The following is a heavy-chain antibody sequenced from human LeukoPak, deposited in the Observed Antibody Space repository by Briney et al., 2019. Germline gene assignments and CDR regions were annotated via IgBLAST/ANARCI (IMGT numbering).Heavy chain of an antibody. J-gene: IGHJ4*02. Sequence: ASVKVSCKASGYTFTSYAMHWVRQAPGQRLEWMGWINAGNGNTKYSQKFQGRVTITADKSTSTAYMELSSLRSEDTAVYYCARGGGLAPADYWGQGTLVTVSS. CDR3: ARGGGLAPADY. CDR2: INAGNGNT. V-gene: IGHV1-3*01. D-gene: IGHD3-16*01. CDR1: GYTFTSYA.